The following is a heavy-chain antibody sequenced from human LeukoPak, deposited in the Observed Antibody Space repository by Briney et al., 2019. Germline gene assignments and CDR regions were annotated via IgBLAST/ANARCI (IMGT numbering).Heavy chain of an antibody. CDR3: AKDTARPFDY. V-gene: IGHV3-30*18. CDR1: GFTFSSYG. CDR2: ISYDGSNK. D-gene: IGHD5-18*01. J-gene: IGHJ4*02. Sequence: GGSLRLSCAASGFTFSSYGMHWVRQAPGKGLEWVAVISYDGSNKYYADSVKGRFTISRDNSKNTLYLQMNSLRAEDTAVYYCAKDTARPFDYWGQGTLATVSS.